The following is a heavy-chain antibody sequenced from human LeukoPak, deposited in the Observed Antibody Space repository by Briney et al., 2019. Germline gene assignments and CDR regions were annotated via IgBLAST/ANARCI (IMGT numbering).Heavy chain of an antibody. V-gene: IGHV1-69*05. Sequence: SVKVSXKASGGTFSSYAISWVRQAPGQGLEWMGGTIPIFGTANYAQKFQGRVTITTDESTSTAYMELSSLRSEDTAVYYCARSPFTLDSSGYERDYWGQGTLVTVSS. CDR2: TIPIFGTA. J-gene: IGHJ4*02. CDR3: ARSPFTLDSSGYERDY. CDR1: GGTFSSYA. D-gene: IGHD3-22*01.